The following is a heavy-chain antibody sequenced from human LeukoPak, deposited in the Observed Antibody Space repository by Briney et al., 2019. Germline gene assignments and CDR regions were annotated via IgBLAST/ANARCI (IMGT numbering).Heavy chain of an antibody. CDR2: ISYDGSNK. D-gene: IGHD5-24*01. Sequence: PGRSLRLSCAASGFTFSSYAMHWVRQAPGKGLEWVAVISYDGSNKYYADSVKGRFTISRDNSKNTLYLQMNSLRAEDTAVYYCARGRDGYNSYFDYWGQGTLVTVSS. V-gene: IGHV3-30-3*01. CDR3: ARGRDGYNSYFDY. J-gene: IGHJ4*02. CDR1: GFTFSSYA.